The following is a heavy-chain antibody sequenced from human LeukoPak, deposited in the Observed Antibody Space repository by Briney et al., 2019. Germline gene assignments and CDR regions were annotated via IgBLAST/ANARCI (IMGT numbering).Heavy chain of an antibody. D-gene: IGHD1-14*01. CDR2: ISASGGGT. J-gene: IGHJ4*02. CDR3: AKDLKDLAGYYFDS. V-gene: IGHV3-23*01. Sequence: AGGSLRLSCAASGFTFSSYAMSWVRQAPGKELEWVSAISASGGGTYYADSVKGRFTISRDNSKNTLYLQMNSLRAEDTAVYYCAKDLKDLAGYYFDSWGQGTLVTVSS. CDR1: GFTFSSYA.